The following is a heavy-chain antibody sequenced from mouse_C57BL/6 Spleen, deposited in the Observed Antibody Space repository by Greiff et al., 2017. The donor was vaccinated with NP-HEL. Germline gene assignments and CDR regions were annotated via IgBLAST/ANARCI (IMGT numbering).Heavy chain of an antibody. CDR2: IYPGDGDT. Sequence: VQLQESGPELVKPGASVKISCKASGYAFSSSWMNWVKQRPGQGLEWIGRIYPGDGDTNYNGKFTGKATLTADKSSSTAYMQLSSLTSEDSAVYFCARDSNYYFDYWGQGTTLTVSS. V-gene: IGHV1-82*01. CDR1: GYAFSSSW. J-gene: IGHJ2*01. CDR3: ARDSNYYFDY. D-gene: IGHD2-5*01.